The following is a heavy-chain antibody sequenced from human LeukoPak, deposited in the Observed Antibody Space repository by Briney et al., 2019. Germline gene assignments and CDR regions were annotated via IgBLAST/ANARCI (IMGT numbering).Heavy chain of an antibody. V-gene: IGHV4-39*01. Sequence: SETLSLTCTVSGGSISSSSHYWGWSRQPPGKGLEWIGTIYYSGNTYYNPSLKSRVTISVDTSENQFSLNLNSVTAADTAVYYCARDLPAAILPCDYWGQGTLVTVSS. J-gene: IGHJ4*02. CDR1: GGSISSSSHY. D-gene: IGHD2-2*02. CDR2: IYYSGNT. CDR3: ARDLPAAILPCDY.